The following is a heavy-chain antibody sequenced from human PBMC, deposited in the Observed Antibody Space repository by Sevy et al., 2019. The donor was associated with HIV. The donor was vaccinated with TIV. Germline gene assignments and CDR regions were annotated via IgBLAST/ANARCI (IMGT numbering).Heavy chain of an antibody. Sequence: GGSLRLSCAASGFTFSSYGMHWVRQAPGKGLEWVAVIWYDGSNKYYADSVKGRFTISRDNSKNTLYLQMNSLRAEDTAVYYGARGDNTEYYDSSGYYGGGFDYGGQGTLVTVSS. J-gene: IGHJ4*02. CDR3: ARGDNTEYYDSSGYYGGGFDY. CDR2: IWYDGSNK. D-gene: IGHD3-22*01. CDR1: GFTFSSYG. V-gene: IGHV3-33*01.